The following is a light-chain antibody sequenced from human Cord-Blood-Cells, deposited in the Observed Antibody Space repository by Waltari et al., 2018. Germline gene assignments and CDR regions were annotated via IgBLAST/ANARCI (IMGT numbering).Light chain of an antibody. CDR1: SSDVGGYNY. V-gene: IGLV2-14*03. J-gene: IGLJ3*02. Sequence: QSALTQPASVSGSPGQSITISCTGTSSDVGGYNYVSWYQQHPGNAPKPLIYDVSNRPSGVSNRFSGSKSGNTASRTISGLQAEDEADYYCSSYTSSSTWVFGGGTKLTVL. CDR3: SSYTSSSTWV. CDR2: DVS.